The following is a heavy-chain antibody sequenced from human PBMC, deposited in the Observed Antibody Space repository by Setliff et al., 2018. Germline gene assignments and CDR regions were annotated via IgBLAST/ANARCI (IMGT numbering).Heavy chain of an antibody. Sequence: GGSLRLSCAASGLTLINNGFHWVRQAPGKGLEWVAIIWHDGTNKYYADSVKGRFDISRDSSKNTLYLQMNSLRPEDTAVYYCAREADVRFINYNFWSGSLGYWGQGTLVTVSS. CDR1: GLTLINNG. D-gene: IGHD3-3*01. J-gene: IGHJ4*02. V-gene: IGHV3-30*02. CDR2: IWHDGTNK. CDR3: AREADVRFINYNFWSGSLGY.